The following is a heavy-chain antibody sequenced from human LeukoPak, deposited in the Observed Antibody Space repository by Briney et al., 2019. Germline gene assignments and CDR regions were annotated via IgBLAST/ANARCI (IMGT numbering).Heavy chain of an antibody. CDR2: ISSSSSYI. D-gene: IGHD3-10*01. Sequence: PGGSLRLSCAASGFTFSSYSMHWVRRAPWKGLEWVSSISSSSSYIYYADSVKGRFTISRDNAKNSVHLQMNSLRAEDTAVYYCARDQGGSGGNWGQGTLVTVSS. CDR1: GFTFSSYS. CDR3: ARDQGGSGGN. J-gene: IGHJ4*02. V-gene: IGHV3-21*01.